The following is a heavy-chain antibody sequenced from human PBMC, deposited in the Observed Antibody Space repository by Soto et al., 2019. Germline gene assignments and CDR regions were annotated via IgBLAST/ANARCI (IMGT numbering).Heavy chain of an antibody. CDR1: GGSISSYY. V-gene: IGHV4-59*08. J-gene: IGHJ3*02. CDR2: IYYSGST. CDR3: ARRYSRAFDI. Sequence: QVQLQESGPGLLKPSETLSLTCTVSGGSISSYYWSWIRQPPGKGREWSGYIYYSGSTNYNPSLKSRVTISVDTSKNQFSLKLSSVTAADTAVYYCARRYSRAFDIWGQGTMVTVSS. D-gene: IGHD6-13*01.